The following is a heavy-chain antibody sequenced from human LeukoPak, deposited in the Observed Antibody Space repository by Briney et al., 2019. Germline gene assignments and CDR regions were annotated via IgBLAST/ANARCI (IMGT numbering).Heavy chain of an antibody. CDR2: ISSSSSYI. CDR3: ARGIRERGYCSGGSCSSYYYYYMDV. J-gene: IGHJ6*03. V-gene: IGHV3-21*01. D-gene: IGHD2-15*01. Sequence: GGSLRLSCAASGFTFSSYSMNWVRQAPGKGLEWVSSISSSSSYIYYADSVKGRFTISRDNAKNSLYLQMNSLRAEDTAVYYCARGIRERGYCSGGSCSSYYYYYMDVWGKGTTVTVSS. CDR1: GFTFSSYS.